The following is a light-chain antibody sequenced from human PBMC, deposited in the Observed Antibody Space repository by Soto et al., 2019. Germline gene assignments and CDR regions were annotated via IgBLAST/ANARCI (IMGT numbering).Light chain of an antibody. CDR3: QQYNNWPRGALT. CDR1: QSVSSN. J-gene: IGKJ4*01. Sequence: EIVMTQSPATLSVSPGERATLSCRASQSVSSNLAWYQQKPGQAPRLLIYGASTRATGIPARFSGSGSGTEFTLTISSLQSEDFAVYYCQQYNNWPRGALTFGGGTKVDIK. CDR2: GAS. V-gene: IGKV3-15*01.